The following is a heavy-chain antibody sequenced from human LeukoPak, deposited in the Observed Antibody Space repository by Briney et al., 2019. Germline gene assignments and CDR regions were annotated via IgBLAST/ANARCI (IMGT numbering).Heavy chain of an antibody. CDR1: GYSFTNYW. Sequence: GESLKISCKASGYSFTNYWITWVRQMPGKGLEWLGRIDPTSDSYTNYNPSFQGHVSISADRFINTAYLQWSSLQASGTAIYYCARVSGFSSSWYGPTFDSWGLGTLVTVSS. CDR3: ARVSGFSSSWYGPTFDS. D-gene: IGHD6-13*01. J-gene: IGHJ4*02. CDR2: IDPTSDSYT. V-gene: IGHV5-10-1*01.